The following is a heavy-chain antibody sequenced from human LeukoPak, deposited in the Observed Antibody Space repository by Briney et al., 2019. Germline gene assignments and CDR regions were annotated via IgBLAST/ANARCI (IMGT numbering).Heavy chain of an antibody. CDR3: ARDGVATSYYYYGMDV. V-gene: IGHV1-69*04. Sequence: SVKVSCKASGGTFSSYAISWVRQAPGQGLGWMGRIIPILGIANYAQKFQGRVTITADKSTSTAYMELSSLRSEDTAVYYCARDGVATSYYYYGMDVWGQGTLVTVSS. CDR1: GGTFSSYA. D-gene: IGHD5-12*01. J-gene: IGHJ6*02. CDR2: IIPILGIA.